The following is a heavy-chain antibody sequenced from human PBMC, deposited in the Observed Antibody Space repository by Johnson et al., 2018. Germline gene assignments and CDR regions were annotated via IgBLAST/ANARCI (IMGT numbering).Heavy chain of an antibody. CDR2: INHSGST. J-gene: IGHJ6*02. CDR1: GGSISSYY. CDR3: ARGPVREDYYYGMDV. D-gene: IGHD1-1*01. V-gene: IGHV4-34*01. Sequence: QVQLQESGPGLVKPSETLSLTCTVSGGSISSYYWSWIRQPPGKGLEWIGEINHSGSTNYNPSLKSRVTISVDTSKNQFSLKLSSVTAADTAVYYCARGPVREDYYYGMDVWGQGTTVTVSS.